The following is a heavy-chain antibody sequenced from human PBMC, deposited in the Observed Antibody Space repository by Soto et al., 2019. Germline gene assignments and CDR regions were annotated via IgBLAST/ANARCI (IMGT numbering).Heavy chain of an antibody. CDR3: VKDRGLGGWLQFRASTSFDP. CDR2: ISSNGGST. J-gene: IGHJ5*02. V-gene: IGHV3-64D*08. Sequence: GGSLRLSCSASGFTFSSYAMHWVRQAPGKGLEYVSAISSNGGSTYYADSVKGRFTISRDNSKNTLYLQMSSLRAEDTAVYYCVKDRGLGGWLQFRASTSFDPWGQGTLVTVSS. D-gene: IGHD5-12*01. CDR1: GFTFSSYA.